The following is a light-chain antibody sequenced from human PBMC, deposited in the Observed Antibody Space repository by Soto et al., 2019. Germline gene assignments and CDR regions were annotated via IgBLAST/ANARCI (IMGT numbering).Light chain of an antibody. V-gene: IGLV2-23*02. CDR1: SSDVGSYNL. CDR3: CSYAGSSTS. J-gene: IGLJ1*01. Sequence: QSALTQPASVSGSPGQSITISCTGTSSDVGSYNLVSWYQQHPGKAPKLMIYEVSTRPSGVSNRFSGSKSGNTASLTISGLQAEDEADYYCCSYAGSSTSFGTGTKVTVL. CDR2: EVS.